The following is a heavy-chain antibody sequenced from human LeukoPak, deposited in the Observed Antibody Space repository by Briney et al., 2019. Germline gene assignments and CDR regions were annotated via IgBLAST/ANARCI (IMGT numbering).Heavy chain of an antibody. D-gene: IGHD6-13*01. CDR1: GGSISSYC. V-gene: IGHV4-59*01. CDR3: ARGGQQLGYYYYGMDV. Sequence: PSETLSLTCTVSGGSISSYCWSWIRQPPGKELEWIGYIYYSGSTNYNPSLKSRVTISVDTSKKQFSLKLSSVTSADTAVYYCARGGQQLGYYYYGMDVWGQGTTVTVSS. J-gene: IGHJ6*02. CDR2: IYYSGST.